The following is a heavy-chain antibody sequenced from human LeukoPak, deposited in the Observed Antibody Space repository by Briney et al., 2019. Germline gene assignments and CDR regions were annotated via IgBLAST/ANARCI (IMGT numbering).Heavy chain of an antibody. CDR1: GFTFSSYG. CDR3: AKASHRVLRFLEWLPRGFYFDF. D-gene: IGHD3-3*01. V-gene: IGHV3-33*06. CDR2: IWYDGSNK. Sequence: PGRSLRLSCAASGFTFSSYGMHWVRQAPGKGLEWVALIWYDGSNKYYADSVKGRFTISRDNSKNTLYLQMNNLRAEDTAVYYCAKASHRVLRFLEWLPRGFYFDFWGQGTLVTVSS. J-gene: IGHJ4*02.